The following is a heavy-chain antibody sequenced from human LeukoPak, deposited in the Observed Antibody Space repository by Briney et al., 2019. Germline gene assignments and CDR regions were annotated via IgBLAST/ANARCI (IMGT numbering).Heavy chain of an antibody. D-gene: IGHD3-10*01. CDR2: INHSGST. CDR1: GGSFSGYY. J-gene: IGHJ4*02. Sequence: SETLSLTCAVYGGSFSGYYWSWIRQPPGKGLEWIGEINHSGSTNYNPSLKSRVTISVDTSKNQFSLKLSSVTAADTAVYYCARVNYYGSGSQADYWGQGTLVTVSS. V-gene: IGHV4-34*01. CDR3: ARVNYYGSGSQADY.